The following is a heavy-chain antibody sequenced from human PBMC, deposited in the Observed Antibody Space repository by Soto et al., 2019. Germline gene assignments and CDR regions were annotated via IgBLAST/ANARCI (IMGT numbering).Heavy chain of an antibody. CDR2: IWYDGSNK. CDR3: ARDRAVAGTTLYYYYYGMDV. V-gene: IGHV3-33*01. Sequence: GGSLRPSCAASGFTFSSYGMHWVRQAPGKGLEWVAVIWYDGSNKYYADSVKGRFTISRDNSKNTLYLQMNSLRAEDTAVYYCARDRAVAGTTLYYYYYGMDVWGQGTTVTVSS. D-gene: IGHD6-19*01. CDR1: GFTFSSYG. J-gene: IGHJ6*02.